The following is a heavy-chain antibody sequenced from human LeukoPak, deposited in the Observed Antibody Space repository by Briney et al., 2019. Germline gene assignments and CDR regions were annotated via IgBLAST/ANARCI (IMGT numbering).Heavy chain of an antibody. CDR1: GFTFGGYG. CDR2: IKCYCGCK. D-gene: IGHD1-26*01. Sequence: PGGSLRLTCAASGFTFGGYGMSWVRQAPAKGLDLVSGIKCYCGCKGYADSVKGRFTIFRDNAKNSLYLQMNSLRAEDTAVYYCAKSGSVSYHGVRDFDSWGQGTLVTVSS. J-gene: IGHJ4*02. CDR3: AKSGSVSYHGVRDFDS. V-gene: IGHV3-20*04.